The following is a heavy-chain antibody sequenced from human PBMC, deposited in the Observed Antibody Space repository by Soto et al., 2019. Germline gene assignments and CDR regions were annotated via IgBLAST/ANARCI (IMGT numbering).Heavy chain of an antibody. J-gene: IGHJ3*02. Sequence: SETLSLTCTVSGDSISSYYWSWIRQPPGKGLEWIGYIYYSGSTNYNPSLKSRVTISVDTSKNQFSLKLSSVTAADTAVYYCAVARYYDILTGYYTEDAFDIWGQGTMVTVSS. CDR1: GDSISSYY. CDR3: AVARYYDILTGYYTEDAFDI. V-gene: IGHV4-59*01. CDR2: IYYSGST. D-gene: IGHD3-9*01.